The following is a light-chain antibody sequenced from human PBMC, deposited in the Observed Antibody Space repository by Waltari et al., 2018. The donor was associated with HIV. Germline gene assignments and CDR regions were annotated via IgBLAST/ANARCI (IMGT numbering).Light chain of an antibody. J-gene: IGLJ1*01. CDR1: SSNPGNNR. CDR3: AAWDDRLSGYV. Sequence: QSVLPQPPHASGTPGQRVPTPCSASSSNPGNNRLTWYHQIPGTAPKLLIFINNQRPSGVPDRFSGSKSGTSASLAISGLQSEDEADYYCAAWDDRLSGYVFGTGTKVTV. V-gene: IGLV1-44*01. CDR2: INN.